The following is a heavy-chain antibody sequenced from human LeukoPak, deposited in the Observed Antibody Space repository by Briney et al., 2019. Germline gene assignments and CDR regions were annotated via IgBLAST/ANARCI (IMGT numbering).Heavy chain of an antibody. CDR1: GGTFSSYA. CDR2: IIPIFGTA. D-gene: IGHD2-2*01. Sequence: ASVKVSCKASGGTFSSYAISWVRQAPGQGLEWMGGIIPIFGTANYAQKFQGRVTITADESTSTAYMELSSLRSEDTAVYYCAREFGYCSSTSCYHNWFDPWGQGTLVTVSS. CDR3: AREFGYCSSTSCYHNWFDP. V-gene: IGHV1-69*13. J-gene: IGHJ5*02.